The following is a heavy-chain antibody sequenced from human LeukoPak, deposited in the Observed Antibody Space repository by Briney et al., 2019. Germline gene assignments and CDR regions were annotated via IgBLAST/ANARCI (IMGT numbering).Heavy chain of an antibody. Sequence: SETLSLTCAVYGGSFSGYYWSWIRQPPGKGLEWIGEINHSGSTNYNPSLKSRVTISVDTSKDQFSLKLSSVTAADTAVYYCARSGDKAWVEPLNWFDPWGQGTLVTVSS. J-gene: IGHJ5*02. CDR1: GGSFSGYY. D-gene: IGHD5-18*01. CDR2: INHSGST. CDR3: ARSGDKAWVEPLNWFDP. V-gene: IGHV4-34*01.